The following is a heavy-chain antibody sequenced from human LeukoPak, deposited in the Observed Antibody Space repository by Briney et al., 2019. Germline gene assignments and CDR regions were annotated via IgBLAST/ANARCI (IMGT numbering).Heavy chain of an antibody. CDR1: GFTFSSYE. V-gene: IGHV3-48*03. J-gene: IGHJ6*02. CDR3: AREQRGGDTAMYYGMDV. CDR2: ISSSGSTI. Sequence: PGGSLRLSCAASGFTFSSYEMNWVRQAPGKGLEWVSYISSSGSTIYYADSVKGRFTISRDNAKNSLYLQMNSLRAEDTAVYYCAREQRGGDTAMYYGMDVWGQGTTVTVSS. D-gene: IGHD5-18*01.